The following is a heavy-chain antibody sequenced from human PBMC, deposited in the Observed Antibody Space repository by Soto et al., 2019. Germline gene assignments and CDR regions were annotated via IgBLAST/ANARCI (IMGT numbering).Heavy chain of an antibody. CDR1: GFTFDDYA. V-gene: IGHV3-9*01. Sequence: EVQLVESGGGLVQPGRSLRLSCAASGFTFDDYAMHWVRQDPGKGLEWVSGISWNSGSIGYADSVKGRFTISRDNAKNSLYLQMDSLRAEDTALYYYAKDSVDTAMVMDVWGKGTTVTVSS. CDR3: AKDSVDTAMVMDV. J-gene: IGHJ6*03. D-gene: IGHD5-18*01. CDR2: ISWNSGSI.